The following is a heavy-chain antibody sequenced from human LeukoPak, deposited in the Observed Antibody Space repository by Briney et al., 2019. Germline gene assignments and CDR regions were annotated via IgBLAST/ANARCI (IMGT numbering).Heavy chain of an antibody. D-gene: IGHD5-12*01. CDR3: TRGGGYSGYDLGYYFDY. CDR2: IRSKAYGGTT. CDR1: GFTFGDYA. J-gene: IGHJ4*02. Sequence: GRSLRLSCTASGFTFGDYAMSWVRQAPGKGLEWVGFIRSKAYGGTTEYAASVKGRFTISRDDSKSIPYLQMNRLKTEDTAVYYCTRGGGYSGYDLGYYFDYWGQGTLVTVSS. V-gene: IGHV3-49*04.